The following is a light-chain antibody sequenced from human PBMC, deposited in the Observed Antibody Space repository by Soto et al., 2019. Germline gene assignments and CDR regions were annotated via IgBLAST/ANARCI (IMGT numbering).Light chain of an antibody. Sequence: EIELTQSPAALSLSPGERATLCCRASRSVSSNLAWHQQKPGQAPRLLIYGASTRATGIPDRFSGNGSGTEFTLTISSLQSEDFAVYYCQQYNNWPWTFGQGTKVEIK. V-gene: IGKV3-15*01. CDR2: GAS. CDR1: RSVSSN. CDR3: QQYNNWPWT. J-gene: IGKJ1*01.